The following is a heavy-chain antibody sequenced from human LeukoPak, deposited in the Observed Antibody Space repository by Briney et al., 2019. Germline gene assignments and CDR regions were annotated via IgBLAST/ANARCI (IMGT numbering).Heavy chain of an antibody. CDR3: ARDREDGYNSGYFDY. CDR2: INPSGGST. J-gene: IGHJ4*02. CDR1: GYTFTSYY. V-gene: IGHV1-46*01. D-gene: IGHD5-12*01. Sequence: ASVKVSCKASGYTFTSYYMHWVRQAPGQGLEWMGIINPSGGSTSYAQKFQGRVAMTRDTSTSTVYMELSSLRSEDTAVYYCARDREDGYNSGYFDYWGQGTLVTVSS.